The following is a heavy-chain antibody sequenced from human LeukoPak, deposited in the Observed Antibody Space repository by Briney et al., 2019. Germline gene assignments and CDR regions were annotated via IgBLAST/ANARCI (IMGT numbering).Heavy chain of an antibody. J-gene: IGHJ4*02. CDR1: GGSISSGDYY. CDR3: ARDRCRGYFDY. D-gene: IGHD2-15*01. Sequence: SETLSLTCTVSGGSISSGDYYWSWIRQPPGKGLEWIGYIYYSGSTYYNPSLKRRVTISVVTSKNQFSLKLSSVNAADTAVYYCARDRCRGYFDYWGQGTLVTVSS. V-gene: IGHV4-30-4*08. CDR2: IYYSGST.